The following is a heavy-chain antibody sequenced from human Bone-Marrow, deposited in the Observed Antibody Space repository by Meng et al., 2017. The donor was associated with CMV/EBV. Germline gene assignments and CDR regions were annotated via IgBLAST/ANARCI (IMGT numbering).Heavy chain of an antibody. CDR1: GFTINYYW. CDR2: NSDGRTI. Sequence: GGSLRLSCAASGFTINYYWMHWVRQAPGKGLVWVCNSDGRTIHYADFVKGRFTISRDNAKNTLYLEMHSLRADDTAVYYCVREAGSAPTLGAFDIWGQGPMVTVSS. D-gene: IGHD3-10*01. V-gene: IGHV3-74*01. CDR3: VREAGSAPTLGAFDI. J-gene: IGHJ3*02.